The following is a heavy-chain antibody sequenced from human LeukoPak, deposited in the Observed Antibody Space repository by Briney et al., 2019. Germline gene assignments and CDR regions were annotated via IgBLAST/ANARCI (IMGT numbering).Heavy chain of an antibody. V-gene: IGHV4-38-2*02. CDR1: AYSISSGYY. CDR3: ARGKSRGSHIDY. CDR2: IYHSGST. J-gene: IGHJ4*02. Sequence: SETLSLTCTVSAYSISSGYYWGWIRQPPGKGLEWIGGIYHSGSTYYNPSLKSRVTISVDTSKNQFSLKLSSVTAADTAVYYCARGKSRGSHIDYWGQGTLVTVSS. D-gene: IGHD1-26*01.